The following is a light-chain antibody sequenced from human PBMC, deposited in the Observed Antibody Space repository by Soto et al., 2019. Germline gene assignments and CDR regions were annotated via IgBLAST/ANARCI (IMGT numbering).Light chain of an antibody. CDR1: QSVNSSY. J-gene: IGKJ1*01. V-gene: IGKV3-20*01. Sequence: EIVLTQSPGTLSLSPGERATLSCRSSQSVNSSYLAWYQQKPGQAPRLLIYGASSRAAGIPDRFSGSGSETDFTLTISRLEPEDFAVYYCQQYGSSPWTFGQGTKV. CDR2: GAS. CDR3: QQYGSSPWT.